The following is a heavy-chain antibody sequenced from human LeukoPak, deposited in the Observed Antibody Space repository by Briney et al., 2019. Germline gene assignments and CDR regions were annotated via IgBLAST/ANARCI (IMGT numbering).Heavy chain of an antibody. V-gene: IGHV4-59*01. Sequence: PSETLSLTCTVSGGSISSYYWSWIRQPPGKGLEWIGYIYYSGSTNYNPSLKSRVTISVDTSKNQFSLKLSSVTAADTAVYYCATTDCSSTSCPIDYWGQGTLVNVSS. D-gene: IGHD2-2*01. CDR1: GGSISSYY. CDR2: IYYSGST. CDR3: ATTDCSSTSCPIDY. J-gene: IGHJ4*02.